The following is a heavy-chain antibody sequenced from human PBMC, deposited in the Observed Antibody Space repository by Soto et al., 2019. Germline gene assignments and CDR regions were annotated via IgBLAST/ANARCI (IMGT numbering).Heavy chain of an antibody. CDR3: ARERDFWSGYYLDY. CDR1: GYTFTNYA. D-gene: IGHD3-3*01. Sequence: QVPLVQSGAEVKKPGASVKVSCKASGYTFTNYAMHWVRQAPGQRLEWMGWINAGNGNTKYSQKFQGRVTITRDTSASTAYMELSSLRSEDTAVYYCARERDFWSGYYLDYWGQGTLVTVSS. J-gene: IGHJ4*02. V-gene: IGHV1-3*01. CDR2: INAGNGNT.